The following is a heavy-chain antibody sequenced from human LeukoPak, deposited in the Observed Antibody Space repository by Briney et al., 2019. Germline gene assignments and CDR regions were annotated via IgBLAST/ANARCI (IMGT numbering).Heavy chain of an antibody. D-gene: IGHD5-18*01. V-gene: IGHV1-24*01. CDR2: FDPEDGET. J-gene: IGHJ4*02. CDR3: ATRYSYGFYYFDY. Sequence: ASVKVSCKASGGTFSSYATSWVRQAPGKGLEWMGGFDPEDGETIYAQKFQGRVTMTEDTSTDTAYMELSSLRSEDTAVYYCATRYSYGFYYFDYWGQGTLVTVSS. CDR1: GGTFSSYA.